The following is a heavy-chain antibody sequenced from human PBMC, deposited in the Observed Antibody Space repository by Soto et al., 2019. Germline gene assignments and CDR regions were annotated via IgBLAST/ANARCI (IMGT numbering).Heavy chain of an antibody. CDR1: GCTFSSYA. D-gene: IGHD1-26*01. J-gene: IGHJ3*02. Sequence: GGALRLSWAASGCTFSSYAMHWGRQAPGKGLEYVSAISSNGGSTDYANSVKGRFTISRDNSKNTLYLQMGSLRAEDMAVYFCARDLGAYAFDIWGQGTMLTVSS. CDR3: ARDLGAYAFDI. V-gene: IGHV3-64*01. CDR2: ISSNGGST.